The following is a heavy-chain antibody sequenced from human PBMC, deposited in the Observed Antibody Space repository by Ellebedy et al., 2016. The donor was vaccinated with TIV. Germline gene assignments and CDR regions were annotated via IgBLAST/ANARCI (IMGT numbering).Heavy chain of an antibody. Sequence: PGGSLRLSCAASGFTLRYYTLNWVRQAPGKGLEWLAYISTGTGRSTIYYADSVKGRFTISRDNAQDTLFLQMNSLRAEDTAVYFCSRGWSTPDSWGQGTLVIVSS. D-gene: IGHD2-15*01. CDR2: ISTGTGRSTI. V-gene: IGHV3-48*01. CDR1: GFTLRYYT. CDR3: SRGWSTPDS. J-gene: IGHJ4*02.